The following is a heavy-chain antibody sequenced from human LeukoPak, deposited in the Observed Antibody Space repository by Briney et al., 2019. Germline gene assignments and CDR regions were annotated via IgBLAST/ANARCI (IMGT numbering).Heavy chain of an antibody. Sequence: GASVKVSCKASGYTFTSYDINWVRQATGQGLEWMGWMNPNSGNTGYAQKFQGRVTMTRNTSISTAYMELSSLRSEDTAVYYCARPPALGFAGSGNHYYYGMDVWGQGTTVTVSS. V-gene: IGHV1-8*01. D-gene: IGHD3-10*01. CDR2: MNPNSGNT. CDR1: GYTFTSYD. J-gene: IGHJ6*02. CDR3: ARPPALGFAGSGNHYYYGMDV.